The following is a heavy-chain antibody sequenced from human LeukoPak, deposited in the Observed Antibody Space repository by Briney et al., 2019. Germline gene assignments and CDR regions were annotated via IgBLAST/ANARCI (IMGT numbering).Heavy chain of an antibody. D-gene: IGHD3-10*01. CDR1: GGSISSYY. Sequence: LETLSLTCTVSGGSISSYYWSWIRQSPGKGLEWIGYIYYSGSTNYNPSLKSRVTISVDTSKNQFSLKLSSVTAADTAVYYCARVSRVRGVIINGYYFDYWGQGTLVTSPQ. CDR2: IYYSGST. V-gene: IGHV4-59*08. J-gene: IGHJ4*02. CDR3: ARVSRVRGVIINGYYFDY.